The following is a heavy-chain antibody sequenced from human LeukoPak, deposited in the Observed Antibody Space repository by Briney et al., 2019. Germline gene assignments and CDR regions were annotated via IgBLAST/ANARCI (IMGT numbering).Heavy chain of an antibody. CDR3: ARDLAAVAGPHWYFDL. V-gene: IGHV3-30*03. Sequence: PGRSLRLSCAASGFTFSYYGIHWVRQAPGKGLEWVAVISYDGSDKYYADSVKGRFTISRDNSKNTLYLQMNSLRVANTAVYYCARDLAAVAGPHWYFDLWGRGTLVTVSS. CDR2: ISYDGSDK. D-gene: IGHD6-19*01. CDR1: GFTFSYYG. J-gene: IGHJ2*01.